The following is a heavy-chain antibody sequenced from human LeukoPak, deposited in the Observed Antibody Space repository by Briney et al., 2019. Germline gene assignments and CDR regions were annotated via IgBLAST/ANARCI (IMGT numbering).Heavy chain of an antibody. CDR1: GFAFSSNW. J-gene: IGHJ4*02. D-gene: IGHD3-3*01. Sequence: GGSLRLSCAASGFAFSSNWMHWVRQTPGKGLVWVSRINSGGSGTSYADSVEGRFTISRDNAKNSLYLQMNSLRAEDTALYYCAKDSSDDFWSGYYDYWGQGTLVTVSS. CDR2: INSGGSGT. CDR3: AKDSSDDFWSGYYDY. V-gene: IGHV3-74*01.